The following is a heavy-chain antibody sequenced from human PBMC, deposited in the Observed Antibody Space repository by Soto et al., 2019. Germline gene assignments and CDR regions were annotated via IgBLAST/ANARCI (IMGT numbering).Heavy chain of an antibody. J-gene: IGHJ6*02. D-gene: IGHD6-19*01. Sequence: GASVKVSCKASGYTFTSYAMHWVRQAPGQRLEWMGWINAGNGNTKYSQKFQGRVTITRDTSASTAYMELSSLRSEDTAVYYCATPVAGKLEYYYYGMDVWGQGTTVTVSS. V-gene: IGHV1-3*01. CDR1: GYTFTSYA. CDR2: INAGNGNT. CDR3: ATPVAGKLEYYYYGMDV.